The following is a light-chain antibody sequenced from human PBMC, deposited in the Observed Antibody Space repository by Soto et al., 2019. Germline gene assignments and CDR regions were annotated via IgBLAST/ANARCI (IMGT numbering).Light chain of an antibody. CDR3: QQYGSSPYLFT. CDR1: QSVSSTY. CDR2: GAS. V-gene: IGKV3-20*01. Sequence: EIVLTQSPGTLSLSPGERATLSCRASQSVSSTYLAWYQQKPGQAPRLLMYGASTRATGVPDRFSGSGSGTDFTLTISRLEPEDFAMYYCQQYGSSPYLFTFGPGTKVDIK. J-gene: IGKJ3*01.